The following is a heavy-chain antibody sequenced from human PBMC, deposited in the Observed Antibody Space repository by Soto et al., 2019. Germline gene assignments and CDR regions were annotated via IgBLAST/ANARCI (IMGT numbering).Heavy chain of an antibody. J-gene: IGHJ4*02. Sequence: ASETLSLTCTVSGGSISSGGYYWSWIRQHPGKGLEWIGYIYYSGSTYYNPSLKSRVTISVDTSKNQFSLKLSSVTAADTAVYYWARGLYSSSWYLGYWGQGTLVTVSS. CDR1: GGSISSGGYY. V-gene: IGHV4-31*03. CDR2: IYYSGST. CDR3: ARGLYSSSWYLGY. D-gene: IGHD6-13*01.